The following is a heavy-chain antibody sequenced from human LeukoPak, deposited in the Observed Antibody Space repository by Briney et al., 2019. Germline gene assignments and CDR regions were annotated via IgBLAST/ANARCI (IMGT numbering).Heavy chain of an antibody. Sequence: PSETLSLTCTVSGGSISSHYWSWIRQPPGKGLEWIGDIYYSGSTTYNPSLKSRVTISVDTSKNQFSLKLSSVTAADTAVYYCARAGGSYYLDYWGQGTLVTVSS. CDR1: GGSISSHY. D-gene: IGHD1-26*01. V-gene: IGHV4-59*11. CDR3: ARAGGSYYLDY. J-gene: IGHJ4*02. CDR2: IYYSGST.